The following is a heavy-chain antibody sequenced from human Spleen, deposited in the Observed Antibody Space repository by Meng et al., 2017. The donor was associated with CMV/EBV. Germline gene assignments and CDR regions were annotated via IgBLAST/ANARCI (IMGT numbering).Heavy chain of an antibody. CDR3: ASDDLAATGTNHY. CDR2: ISSDNSFI. D-gene: IGHD6-13*01. Sequence: GESLKISCAASGFTFSSYSMNWVRQAPGKGLEWVSFISSDNSFIHYADSVKGRFTISRDNAKNSLYLQMNSLRVEDTAVYYCASDDLAATGTNHYWGQGTLVTVSS. J-gene: IGHJ4*02. CDR1: GFTFSSYS. V-gene: IGHV3-21*01.